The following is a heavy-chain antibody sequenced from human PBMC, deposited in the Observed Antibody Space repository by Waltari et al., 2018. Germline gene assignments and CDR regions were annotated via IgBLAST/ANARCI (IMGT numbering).Heavy chain of an antibody. CDR3: AREIGIGAFDI. J-gene: IGHJ3*02. CDR2: ISSSSSTI. D-gene: IGHD1-26*01. V-gene: IGHV3-48*04. CDR1: AFHFSSYS. Sequence: EVQLVESGGGLVQPGGALRLTCAASAFHFSSYSMNWVRQAPGKGLEWVSYISSSSSTIYYADSVKGRFTISRDNAKNSLYLQMNSLRAEDTAVYYCAREIGIGAFDIWGQGTMVTVSS.